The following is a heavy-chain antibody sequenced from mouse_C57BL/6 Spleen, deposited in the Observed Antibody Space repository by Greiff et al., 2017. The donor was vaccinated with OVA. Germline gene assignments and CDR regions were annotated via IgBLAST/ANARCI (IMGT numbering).Heavy chain of an antibody. Sequence: EVQLVESGGGLVKPGGSLKLSCAASGFTFSSYAMSWVRQTPEKRLEWVATISDGGSYTYYPDNVKGRFTISRDNAKNNLYLQMSHLKSEDTAMYYCAREGDYYGSSYRYAMDYWGQGTSVTVSS. J-gene: IGHJ4*01. CDR2: ISDGGSYT. CDR3: AREGDYYGSSYRYAMDY. V-gene: IGHV5-4*01. D-gene: IGHD1-1*01. CDR1: GFTFSSYA.